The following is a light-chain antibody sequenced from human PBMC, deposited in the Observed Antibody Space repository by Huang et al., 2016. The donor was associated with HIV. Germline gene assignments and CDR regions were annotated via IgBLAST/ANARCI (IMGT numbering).Light chain of an antibody. V-gene: IGKV1-9*01. J-gene: IGKJ2*01. CDR1: QGISSY. CDR2: AAS. CDR3: QHLNSSPYT. Sequence: QLTQSPSSLSASVGDRVTITCRASQGISSYLAWYQQKPGTAPKLLLYAASTFQSWVQSRFSGSGSGTDFTLTISSLQAEDFATYYCQHLNSSPYTFGRGTKLEIK.